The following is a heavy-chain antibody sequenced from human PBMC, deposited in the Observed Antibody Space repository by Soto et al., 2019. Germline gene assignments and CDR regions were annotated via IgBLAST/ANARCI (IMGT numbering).Heavy chain of an antibody. CDR2: ITNDGKSA. J-gene: IGHJ6*04. CDR1: GFTFSSYW. D-gene: IGHD3-3*01. CDR3: ARDIWRALDV. Sequence: VQLVESGGGLVQPGGSLRLSCAASGFTFSSYWMQWVRQTPGKGLVWVGRITNDGKSAYYADSVKGRFTISRDNAKYTLYLQMNGLRDDDTSVFYCARDIWRALDVWGKGTTVIVTS. V-gene: IGHV3-74*01.